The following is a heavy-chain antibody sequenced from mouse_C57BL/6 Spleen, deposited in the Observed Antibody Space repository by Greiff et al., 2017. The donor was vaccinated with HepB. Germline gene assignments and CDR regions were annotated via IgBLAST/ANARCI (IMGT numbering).Heavy chain of an antibody. D-gene: IGHD1-1*01. CDR2: IDPENGDT. J-gene: IGHJ4*01. Sequence: VHVKQSGAELVRPGASVKLSCTASGFNIKDDYMHWVKQRPEQGLEWIGWIDPENGDTEYASKFQGKATITADTSSNTAYLQLSSLTSEDTAVYYCTITTVVDRAMDYWGQGTSVTVSS. CDR3: TITTVVDRAMDY. V-gene: IGHV14-4*01. CDR1: GFNIKDDY.